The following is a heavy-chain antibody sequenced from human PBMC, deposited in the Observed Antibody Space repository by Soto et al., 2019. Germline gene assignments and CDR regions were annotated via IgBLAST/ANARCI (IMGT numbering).Heavy chain of an antibody. J-gene: IGHJ4*02. Sequence: QVQLVQSGAEVKKPGASVKVSCKASGYTFTSYDINWVRQAPGQGLEWMGWMNADSGNTSYAQKFQGRVTMTRNTSISTAYMELSSLRSEDTAVYYCALGNRGGASAYYDWGQGTLVTVSS. CDR2: MNADSGNT. D-gene: IGHD1-26*01. CDR1: GYTFTSYD. CDR3: ALGNRGGASAYYD. V-gene: IGHV1-8*01.